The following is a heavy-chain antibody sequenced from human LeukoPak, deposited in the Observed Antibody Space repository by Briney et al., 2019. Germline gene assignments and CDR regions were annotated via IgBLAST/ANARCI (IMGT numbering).Heavy chain of an antibody. Sequence: GGSLRLSCAASGFTFSSYAMSWVRQAPGKGLEWVSAISGSGGSTYYADSVKGRFTISRDNAKNSLYLQMNSLRAEDTAVYYCARDSRITIFGVVIPYYMDVWXXXTTVTVSS. CDR1: GFTFSSYA. CDR2: ISGSGGST. V-gene: IGHV3-23*01. CDR3: ARDSRITIFGVVIPYYMDV. D-gene: IGHD3-3*01. J-gene: IGHJ6*03.